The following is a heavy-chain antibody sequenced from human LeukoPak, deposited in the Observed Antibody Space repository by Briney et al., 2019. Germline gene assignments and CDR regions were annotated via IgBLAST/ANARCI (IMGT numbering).Heavy chain of an antibody. J-gene: IGHJ4*02. CDR1: GGSLSGYY. CDR2: INHSGST. Sequence: KPSETLSLTCAVYGGSLSGYYWSWIRQPPGKGLEWIGEINHSGSTNYNPPLKSRVTISVDTSKNQFPLNLTSVTAADTAVYYCARGPRVESYSSGWYVNYWGQGTLVTVSS. D-gene: IGHD6-19*01. CDR3: ARGPRVESYSSGWYVNY. V-gene: IGHV4-34*01.